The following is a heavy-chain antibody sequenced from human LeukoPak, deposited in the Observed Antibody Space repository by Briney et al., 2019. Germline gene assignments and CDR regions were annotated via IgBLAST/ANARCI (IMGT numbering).Heavy chain of an antibody. Sequence: VASVKVSCKASGGXFITYAISWVRQAPGQGLEWMGGIIPIIGTTNFAQKLQGRVTMTTDTSTSTAYMELRSLRSDDTAVYYCARDTRYYYDSSGYYYYWGQGTLVTVSS. CDR3: ARDTRYYYDSSGYYYY. D-gene: IGHD3-22*01. CDR2: IIPIIGTT. V-gene: IGHV1-69*05. CDR1: GGXFITYA. J-gene: IGHJ4*02.